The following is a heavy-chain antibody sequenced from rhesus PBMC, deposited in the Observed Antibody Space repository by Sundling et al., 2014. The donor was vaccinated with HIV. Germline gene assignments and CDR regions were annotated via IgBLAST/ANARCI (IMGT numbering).Heavy chain of an antibody. V-gene: IGHV3-54*02. Sequence: EVQLVESGGGLVQPGGSLRLSCAASGFTFSGYGMHWVRQAPGKGLEWVAVIWYDGSQKDYADSVKDRFTISRDNSKNMLYLQMNNLKLEDTAVYYCARLYSNGWYVYGLDSWGQGVAVTVSS. CDR1: GFTFSGYG. D-gene: IGHD6-31*01. CDR3: ARLYSNGWYVYGLDS. J-gene: IGHJ6*01. CDR2: IWYDGSQK.